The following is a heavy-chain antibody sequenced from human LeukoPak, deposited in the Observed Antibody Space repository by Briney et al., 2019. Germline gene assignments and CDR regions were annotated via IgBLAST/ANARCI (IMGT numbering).Heavy chain of an antibody. V-gene: IGHV4-34*01. CDR1: GGSFSDYY. CDR2: INHSGST. D-gene: IGHD5-18*01. CDR3: ARAGYSYGYSH. Sequence: SETLSLTCAVYGGSFSDYYWSWIRQPPGKGLEWIGEINHSGSTNYNPSLKSRVTISVDTSKNQFSLKLSSVTAADTAVYYCARAGYSYGYSHWGQGTLVTVSS. J-gene: IGHJ4*02.